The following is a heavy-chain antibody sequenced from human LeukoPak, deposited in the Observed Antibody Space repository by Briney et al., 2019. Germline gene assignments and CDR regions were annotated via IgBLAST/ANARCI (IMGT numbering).Heavy chain of an antibody. V-gene: IGHV3-74*01. CDR2: ISSDGSDT. CDR1: GFSFSNYW. Sequence: GGSLRLSCAASGFSFSNYWMHWVRQAPGKGLVWVSRISSDGSDTICADSVKGRFTMSRDNAKNTLYLQMNSLRAEDTALYHCARNNGMDVWGQGTTVIVSS. J-gene: IGHJ6*02. CDR3: ARNNGMDV.